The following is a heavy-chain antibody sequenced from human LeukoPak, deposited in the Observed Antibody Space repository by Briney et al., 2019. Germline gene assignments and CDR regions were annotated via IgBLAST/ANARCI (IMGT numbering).Heavy chain of an antibody. CDR3: AIEPQVGQQLVLVY. CDR2: INPNSGGT. D-gene: IGHD6-13*01. Sequence: ASVKVSCKASGYTFTGYYMHWVRQAPGQGLEWMGWINPNSGGTNYAQKFQGRVTMTRDTSISTAYMELSKLRSDDTAVYYCAIEPQVGQQLVLVYWGQGTLVTVSS. CDR1: GYTFTGYY. J-gene: IGHJ4*02. V-gene: IGHV1-2*02.